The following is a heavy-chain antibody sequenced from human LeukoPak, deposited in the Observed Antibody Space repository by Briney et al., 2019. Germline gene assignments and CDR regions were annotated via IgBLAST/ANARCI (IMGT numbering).Heavy chain of an antibody. CDR1: GYTFTSYA. Sequence: ASVKVSCKDSGYTFTSYAMHWVRQAPGQRLEWMGWINAGNGNTKYSQKFQGRVTITRDTSASTAYMELSSLRSEDTAVYYCARVARIAAAGYSLGYWGQGTLVTVSS. J-gene: IGHJ4*02. CDR2: INAGNGNT. D-gene: IGHD6-13*01. V-gene: IGHV1-3*01. CDR3: ARVARIAAAGYSLGY.